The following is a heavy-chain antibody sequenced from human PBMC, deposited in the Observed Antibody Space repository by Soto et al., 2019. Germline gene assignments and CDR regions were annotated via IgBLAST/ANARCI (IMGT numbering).Heavy chain of an antibody. V-gene: IGHV3-21*01. CDR3: AKDSSGGDSHSRYYFDY. CDR2: ISSSSSYI. Sequence: GGSLRLSCAASGFTFSSYSMNWVRQAPGKGLEWVSSISSSSSYIYYADSVKGRFTISRDNAKNSLYLQMNSLRAEDTAVYYCAKDSSGGDSHSRYYFDYWGQGTLVTVSS. D-gene: IGHD2-21*02. J-gene: IGHJ4*02. CDR1: GFTFSSYS.